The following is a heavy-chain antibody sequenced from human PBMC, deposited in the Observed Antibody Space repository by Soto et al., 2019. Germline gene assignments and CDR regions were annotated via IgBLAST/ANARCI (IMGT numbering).Heavy chain of an antibody. CDR3: TTGLSNGYYNFDY. CDR1: GFTFNNAW. CDR2: IKGEADGGTT. V-gene: IGHV3-15*01. J-gene: IGHJ4*02. Sequence: GESLRISFAASGFTFNNAWMSWVRQAPGKGLEWVGRIKGEADGGTTDYAAPVKGRITISRDHSKDTLYLRMNSLKTEDTAVYYCTTGLSNGYYNFDYWGQGT. D-gene: IGHD3-22*01.